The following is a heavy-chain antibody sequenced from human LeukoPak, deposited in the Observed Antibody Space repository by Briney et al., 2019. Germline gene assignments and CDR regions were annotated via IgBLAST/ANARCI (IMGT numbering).Heavy chain of an antibody. D-gene: IGHD3-22*01. J-gene: IGHJ4*02. CDR1: GYSFTSYW. CDR3: ARQSTSYDSSGYYYNY. V-gene: IGHV5-51*01. CDR2: IYPGDSDT. Sequence: RGESLKISCKGSGYSFTSYWSGWVRQVPGKGLEWMGIIYPGDSDTRYSPSFQGQVTISADKSISTAYLQWSSLKASDTAMYYCARQSTSYDSSGYYYNYWGQGTLVTVSS.